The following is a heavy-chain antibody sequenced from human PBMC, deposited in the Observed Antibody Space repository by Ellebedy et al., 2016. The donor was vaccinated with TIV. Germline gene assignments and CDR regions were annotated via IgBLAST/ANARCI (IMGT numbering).Heavy chain of an antibody. CDR1: GYIFPSYW. CDR2: IYPGDSGT. J-gene: IGHJ3*02. Sequence: GESLKISCKASGYIFPSYWIGWVRQMPGKGLEWMGIIYPGDSGTRYGPSFQGQVTISADKSISTAYLQWSSLKASDTAMYYCARQGYGGAFDIWGQGTMVTVSS. CDR3: ARQGYGGAFDI. D-gene: IGHD4-23*01. V-gene: IGHV5-51*01.